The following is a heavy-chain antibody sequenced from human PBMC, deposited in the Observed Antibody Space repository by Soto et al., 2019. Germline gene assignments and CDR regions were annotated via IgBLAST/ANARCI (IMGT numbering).Heavy chain of an antibody. V-gene: IGHV4-59*08. CDR1: GGSTSSYY. CDR2: IYYSGIT. Sequence: LSLTCTVSGGSTSSYYWSWIRQPPGKGLEWIGYIYYSGITNYNPSLKSRVTISVDTSKNQVSLKLTSVTAADTAVYYCARHVNWFDPWGQGTLVTVSS. J-gene: IGHJ5*02. CDR3: ARHVNWFDP.